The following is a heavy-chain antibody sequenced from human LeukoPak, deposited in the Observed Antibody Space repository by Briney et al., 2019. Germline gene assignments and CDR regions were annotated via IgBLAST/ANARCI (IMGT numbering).Heavy chain of an antibody. V-gene: IGHV3-74*01. CDR2: IRGDGYDT. Sequence: PGGSLRLSCTASGFSFSDFWMHWVRQVPGKGLVWVSRIRGDGYDTNYADSVRGRFTISGDNAQNTLYLQMNSLRTEDTAVYYCASDRVLGSGSLDNWGQGTLVTVSS. CDR3: ASDRVLGSGSLDN. J-gene: IGHJ4*02. CDR1: GFSFSDFW. D-gene: IGHD3-10*01.